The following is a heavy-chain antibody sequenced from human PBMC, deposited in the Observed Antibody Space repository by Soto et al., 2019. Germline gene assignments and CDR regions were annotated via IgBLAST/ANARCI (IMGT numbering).Heavy chain of an antibody. Sequence: PSETLSLTCTVSGGSISSSSYYWGWIRQPPGKGLEWIGSIYYSGSTYYNPSLKSRVTTSVDTSKNQFSLKLSSVTAADTAVYYCARHRLVVITSNWFDPWGQGTLVTVSS. V-gene: IGHV4-39*01. J-gene: IGHJ5*02. CDR3: ARHRLVVITSNWFDP. CDR2: IYYSGST. CDR1: GGSISSSSYY. D-gene: IGHD3-22*01.